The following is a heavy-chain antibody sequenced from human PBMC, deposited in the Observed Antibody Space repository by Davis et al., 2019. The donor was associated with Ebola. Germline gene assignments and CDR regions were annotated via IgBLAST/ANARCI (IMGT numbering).Heavy chain of an antibody. J-gene: IGHJ4*02. CDR2: IYSGGST. CDR3: ARDGYNSRFDY. Sequence: GESLKISCAASGFSFSSYWMSWVRQAPGKGLEWVSVIYSGGSTYYADSVKGRFTISRDNSKNTLYLQMNSLRAEDTAVYYCARDGYNSRFDYWGQGTLVTVSS. V-gene: IGHV3-66*01. CDR1: GFSFSSYW. D-gene: IGHD6-19*01.